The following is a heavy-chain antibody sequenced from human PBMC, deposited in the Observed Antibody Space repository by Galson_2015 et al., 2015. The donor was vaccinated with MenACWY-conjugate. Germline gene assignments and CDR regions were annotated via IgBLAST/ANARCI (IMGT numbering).Heavy chain of an antibody. CDR2: ISSSGSTI. Sequence: SLRLSCAASGFTFSSYEMNWVRQAPGKGLEWVSYISSSGSTIYYADSVKGRFTISRDNAKNSLYLQMSSLGAEDTAVNYCARDRLGAYYYGSGRGPDYWGQGTLVTVSS. J-gene: IGHJ4*02. CDR1: GFTFSSYE. V-gene: IGHV3-48*03. CDR3: ARDRLGAYYYGSGRGPDY. D-gene: IGHD3-10*01.